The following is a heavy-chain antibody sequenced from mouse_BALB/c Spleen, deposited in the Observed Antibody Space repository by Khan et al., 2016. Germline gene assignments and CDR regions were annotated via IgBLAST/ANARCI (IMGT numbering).Heavy chain of an antibody. CDR3: TRSPTATRYFDV. Sequence: QLQESGPGLVKPSQSLSLTCTVTGYSITSDYAWNWIRQFPGNKLEWMGYIRYSGSTTYNPSLKSRLSITRDTSKNQFFLKLYSVTTEDTATYYCTRSPTATRYFDVWGAGTTVTVSS. D-gene: IGHD1-2*01. V-gene: IGHV3-2*02. J-gene: IGHJ1*01. CDR1: GYSITSDYA. CDR2: IRYSGST.